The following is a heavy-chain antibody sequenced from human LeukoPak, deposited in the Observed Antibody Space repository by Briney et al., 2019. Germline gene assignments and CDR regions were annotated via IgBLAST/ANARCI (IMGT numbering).Heavy chain of an antibody. V-gene: IGHV4-59*12. CDR1: GGSISSYY. J-gene: IGHJ4*02. D-gene: IGHD6-19*01. CDR3: AKSLTGYSSG. CDR2: IYHSGST. Sequence: PSGTLSLTCTVSGGSISSYYWSWIRQPPGKGLEWIGEIYHSGSTNYNPSLKSRVTISVDKSKNQFSLKLSSVTAADTAVYYCAKSLTGYSSGWGQGTLVTVSS.